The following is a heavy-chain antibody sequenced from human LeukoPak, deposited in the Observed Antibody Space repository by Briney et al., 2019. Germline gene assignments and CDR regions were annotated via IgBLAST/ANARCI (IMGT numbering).Heavy chain of an antibody. Sequence: GGSLRLSCAASGFTFSNNAMTWVRQAPGKGLEWVSCISGSGDRTYFADSVKGRFTISRDNSKTTLYLQMNSMRAEDTAVYYCARARHGSSSWEFDSWGQGTLVTVSS. CDR2: ISGSGDRT. V-gene: IGHV3-23*01. CDR1: GFTFSNNA. CDR3: ARARHGSSSWEFDS. D-gene: IGHD6-13*01. J-gene: IGHJ4*02.